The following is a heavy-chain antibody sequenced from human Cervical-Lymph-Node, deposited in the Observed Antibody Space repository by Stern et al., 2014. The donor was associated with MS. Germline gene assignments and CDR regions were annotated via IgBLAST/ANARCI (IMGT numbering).Heavy chain of an antibody. D-gene: IGHD2-8*01. J-gene: IGHJ4*02. CDR3: ARDYEDTSMLFDH. V-gene: IGHV3-30*03. Sequence: VQLEESGGAVVQPGRSLRLSCAASGFTFSSYGMHWVRQAPGKELEWVTVISYDGNHKYYAASVKGRFTISRDNSKNTLHLQMNSVTPDDTAIYYCARDYEDTSMLFDHWGQGTLVTVSS. CDR2: ISYDGNHK. CDR1: GFTFSSYG.